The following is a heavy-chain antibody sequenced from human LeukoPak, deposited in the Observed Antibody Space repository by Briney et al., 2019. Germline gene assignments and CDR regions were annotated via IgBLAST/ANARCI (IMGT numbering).Heavy chain of an antibody. CDR3: ARDYGDRRWDF. CDR2: IYPDDSVT. V-gene: IGHV5-51*01. J-gene: IGHJ4*02. CDR1: GYSFTSYW. D-gene: IGHD4-17*01. Sequence: GESLKISCKGSGYSFTSYWIGWVRHMPGKGLEWMGIIYPDDSVTGYSPSFQGQVTISADESITTAYLQWSSLRTSDTAMYYCARDYGDRRWDFWGQGTLVTVSS.